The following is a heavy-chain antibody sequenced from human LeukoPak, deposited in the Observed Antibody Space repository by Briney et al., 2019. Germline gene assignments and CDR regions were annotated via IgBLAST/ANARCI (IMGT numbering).Heavy chain of an antibody. CDR3: ARGGPPVTRGGWFDP. CDR1: GGSISSYY. Sequence: SETLSLTCTVSGGSISSYYWSWIRQPPGKGLEWIGYICYSGSTNYNPSLKSRVTISVDTSKNQFSLKLSSVTAADTAVYYCARGGPPVTRGGWFDPWGQGTLVTVSS. CDR2: ICYSGST. J-gene: IGHJ5*02. V-gene: IGHV4-59*01. D-gene: IGHD4-17*01.